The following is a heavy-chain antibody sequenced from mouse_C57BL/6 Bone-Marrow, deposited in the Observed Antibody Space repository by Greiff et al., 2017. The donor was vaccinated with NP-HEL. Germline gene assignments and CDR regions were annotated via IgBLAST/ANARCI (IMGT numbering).Heavy chain of an antibody. CDR1: GYTFTSYW. CDR2: IHPNSGST. V-gene: IGHV1-64*01. J-gene: IGHJ2*01. Sequence: VQLQQSGAELVKPGASVKLSCKASGYTFTSYWMHWVKQRPGQGLEWIGMIHPNSGSTNYNEKFKSKATLTVDKSSSTAYMQLSSLTSEDSAVYYCAPQTAQAYYFDYWGQGTTLTVSS. D-gene: IGHD3-2*02. CDR3: APQTAQAYYFDY.